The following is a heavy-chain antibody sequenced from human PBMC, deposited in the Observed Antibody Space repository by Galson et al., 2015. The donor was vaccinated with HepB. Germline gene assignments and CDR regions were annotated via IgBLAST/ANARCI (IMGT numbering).Heavy chain of an antibody. J-gene: IGHJ3*02. CDR3: GTAAMTRIDDAFDI. CDR1: GFTFSSYA. V-gene: IGHV3-64D*06. D-gene: IGHD5-18*01. Sequence: SLRLSCAASGFTFSSYATHWVRQAPGKGLEYVSAISSDGGSTYYADCVKGRFTISIDNSKNTLYLQMSSLRAEDTAVYYCGTAAMTRIDDAFDIWGQGTMVTVSS. CDR2: ISSDGGST.